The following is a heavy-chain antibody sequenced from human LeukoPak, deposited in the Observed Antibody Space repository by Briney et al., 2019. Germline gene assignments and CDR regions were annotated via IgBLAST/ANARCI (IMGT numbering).Heavy chain of an antibody. V-gene: IGHV3-53*01. CDR1: GGSISSSSYY. J-gene: IGHJ4*02. D-gene: IGHD6-19*01. CDR3: ARDISRLGFDY. Sequence: ETLSLTCTVSGGSISSSSYYWGWIRQPPGKGLEWVSGITSGTRTYYADSVKGRFAISRDNSKNTMYLQMNSLRAEDTAVYYCARDISRLGFDYWGQGTLVTVSS. CDR2: ITSGTRT.